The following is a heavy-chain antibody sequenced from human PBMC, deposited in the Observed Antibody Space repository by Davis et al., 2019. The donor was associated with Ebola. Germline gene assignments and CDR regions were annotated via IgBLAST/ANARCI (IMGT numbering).Heavy chain of an antibody. CDR1: GFTFSSYA. V-gene: IGHV3-48*02. Sequence: GESLKISCAASGFTFSSYAMSWVRQAPGKGLEWVSYISSRRTTIHYADSVKGRFTVSRDDDKKFLYLQMNNLRNEDTAVYYCARDSGTVFDIVTTNPYFDNWGQGSLVAVSS. CDR3: ARDSGTVFDIVTTNPYFDN. D-gene: IGHD3-10*01. CDR2: ISSRRTTI. J-gene: IGHJ4*02.